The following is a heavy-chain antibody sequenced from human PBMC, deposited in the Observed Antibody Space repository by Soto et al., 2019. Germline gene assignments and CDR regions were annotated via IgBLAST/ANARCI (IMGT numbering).Heavy chain of an antibody. CDR1: GGTFSSYT. CDR3: ARDLRYCSGGSCV. D-gene: IGHD2-15*01. Sequence: VQLVQSGAEVKKPGSSVKVSCKASGGTFSSYTISWVRQAPGQGLEWMGRIIPILGIANYAQKFQGRVTITADKSTSTAYMELSSLRSEDTAVYYCARDLRYCSGGSCVWGQGTLVTVSS. CDR2: IIPILGIA. J-gene: IGHJ4*02. V-gene: IGHV1-69*08.